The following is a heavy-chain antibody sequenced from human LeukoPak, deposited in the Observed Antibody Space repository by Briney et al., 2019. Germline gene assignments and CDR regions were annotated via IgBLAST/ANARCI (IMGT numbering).Heavy chain of an antibody. CDR2: INSDGSST. CDR1: GFTFSSYW. Sequence: GSLRLSCAASGFTFSSYWMHWVRQAPGKGLVWVSRINSDGSSTSYADSVKGRFTISRDNAKNTLYLQMNSLRAEDTAVYYCARGTWATLYYYYMDVWGKGTTVTVSS. V-gene: IGHV3-74*01. J-gene: IGHJ6*03. D-gene: IGHD5-24*01. CDR3: ARGTWATLYYYYMDV.